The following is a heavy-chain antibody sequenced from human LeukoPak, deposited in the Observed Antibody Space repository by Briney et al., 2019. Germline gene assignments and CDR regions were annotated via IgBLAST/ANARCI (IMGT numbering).Heavy chain of an antibody. Sequence: GGSLRLSCAASGFTFSSYAMHWVRQAPGKGLEWVAVISYDGSNKYYADSVKGRFTISRDDSKNTLYLQMNSLRVEDTAVFYCAKDDNRYSSLSVALSNWGQGTMVTVSS. CDR1: GFTFSSYA. D-gene: IGHD6-19*01. J-gene: IGHJ3*01. CDR3: AKDDNRYSSLSVALSN. V-gene: IGHV3-30-3*01. CDR2: ISYDGSNK.